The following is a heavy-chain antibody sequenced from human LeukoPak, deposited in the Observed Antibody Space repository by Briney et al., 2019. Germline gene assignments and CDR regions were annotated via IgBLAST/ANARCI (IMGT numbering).Heavy chain of an antibody. Sequence: ASVKVSCKASGYTFTDYYMHWVRQAPGQGLEWMGWINPNSGGTNYAQKLQGRVTMTTDTSTSTAYMELRSLRSDDTAVYYCARAAIPYYYDSSGYYFFDYWGQGTLVTVSS. CDR2: INPNSGGT. V-gene: IGHV1-2*02. J-gene: IGHJ4*02. CDR1: GYTFTDYY. CDR3: ARAAIPYYYDSSGYYFFDY. D-gene: IGHD3-22*01.